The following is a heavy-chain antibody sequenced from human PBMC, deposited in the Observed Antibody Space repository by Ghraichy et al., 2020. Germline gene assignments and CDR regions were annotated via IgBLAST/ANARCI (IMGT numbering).Heavy chain of an antibody. CDR3: ARDLGDSSGLPRDY. CDR1: GYTFTGYY. D-gene: IGHD6-19*01. CDR2: INPNSGGT. J-gene: IGHJ4*02. V-gene: IGHV1-2*02. Sequence: ASVKVSCKASGYTFTGYYMHWVRQAPGQGLEWMGWINPNSGGTNYAQKFQGRVTMTRDTSISTAYMELSRLRSDDTAVYYCARDLGDSSGLPRDYWGQGTLVTVSS.